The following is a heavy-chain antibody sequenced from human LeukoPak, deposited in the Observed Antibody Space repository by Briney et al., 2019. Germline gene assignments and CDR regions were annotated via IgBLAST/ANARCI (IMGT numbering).Heavy chain of an antibody. Sequence: KPSETLSLTCTVPGGSISSYYWRWIRQPAGRGLEWVGRISTSGSTNYSPSLKSRGTMSVDTSKNQFSLKLSSVTAADTAVYYCARDADGDYGDAFDIWGQGTMVTVSS. J-gene: IGHJ3*02. CDR1: GGSISSYY. V-gene: IGHV4-4*07. D-gene: IGHD4-17*01. CDR3: ARDADGDYGDAFDI. CDR2: ISTSGST.